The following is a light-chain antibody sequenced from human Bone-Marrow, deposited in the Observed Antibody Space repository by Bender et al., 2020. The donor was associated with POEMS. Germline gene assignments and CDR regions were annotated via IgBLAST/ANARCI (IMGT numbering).Light chain of an antibody. CDR1: SSDVGGYNY. Sequence: QSALTQPASVSGSPGQSITISCTGTSSDVGGYNYVSWYQHQPGKAPKLMIYDVSNRPSGVSNRFSGSKSGNTASLTISGLQAEDEADYYCSSYTRSNTRVFGGGTKLTVL. V-gene: IGLV2-14*03. CDR3: SSYTRSNTRV. CDR2: DVS. J-gene: IGLJ3*02.